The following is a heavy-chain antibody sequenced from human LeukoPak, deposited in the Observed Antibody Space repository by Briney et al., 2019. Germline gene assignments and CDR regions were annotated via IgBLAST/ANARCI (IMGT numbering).Heavy chain of an antibody. V-gene: IGHV3-7*01. CDR1: GFTFTTYW. CDR3: VRGLDGTNAFDL. CDR2: IKQDGSET. D-gene: IGHD3-9*01. Sequence: GGSLRLSCGASGFTFTTYWMNWVRQAPGKGLEWVANIKQDGSETYYVDSVKGRFTISRDNDKNSVYLQMGSLRVEDTAVYYCVRGLDGTNAFDLWGQGTMVTVSS. J-gene: IGHJ3*01.